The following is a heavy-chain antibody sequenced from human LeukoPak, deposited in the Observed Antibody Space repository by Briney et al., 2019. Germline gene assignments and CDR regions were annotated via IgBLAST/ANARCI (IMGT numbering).Heavy chain of an antibody. CDR1: GFTFSSYS. Sequence: PGRSLRLSCAASGFTFSSYSMNWVRQAPGKGLEWVSSISSSSSYIYYADSVKGRFTISRDNAKNSLYLQMNSLRAEDTAVYYCARGQNKLVPEDWGQGTLVTVSS. V-gene: IGHV3-21*01. J-gene: IGHJ4*02. CDR3: ARGQNKLVPED. CDR2: ISSSSSYI. D-gene: IGHD6-6*01.